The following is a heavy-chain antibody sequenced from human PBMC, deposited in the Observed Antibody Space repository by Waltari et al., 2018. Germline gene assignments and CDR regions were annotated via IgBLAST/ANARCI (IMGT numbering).Heavy chain of an antibody. CDR2: IYYSGST. CDR1: GGSISSGDYY. CDR3: ASSASYSGSYAVDY. J-gene: IGHJ4*02. D-gene: IGHD3-10*01. Sequence: QVQLQESGPGLVKPSQTLSLTCTVSGGSISSGDYYGSWIRQPPGKGLVWIGYIYYSGSTYYNPSLKSRVTISVDTSKNQFSLKLSSVTAADTAVYYCASSASYSGSYAVDYWGQGTLVTVSS. V-gene: IGHV4-30-4*01.